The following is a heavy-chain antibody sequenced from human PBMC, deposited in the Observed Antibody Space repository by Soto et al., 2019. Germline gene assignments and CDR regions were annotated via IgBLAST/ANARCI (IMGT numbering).Heavy chain of an antibody. CDR3: AKARGGEYGSGSYYTLFFLDY. CDR2: ISGSGGST. V-gene: IGHV3-23*01. J-gene: IGHJ4*02. Sequence: EVQLLESGGGLVQPGGSLRLSCAASGFTFSSYAMSWVRQAPGKGLEWVSAISGSGGSTYYADSVKGRFTISRDNSKDTLYLRMNGLRAEDTAVYYCAKARGGEYGSGSYYTLFFLDYWGQGTLVTVSS. CDR1: GFTFSSYA. D-gene: IGHD3-10*01.